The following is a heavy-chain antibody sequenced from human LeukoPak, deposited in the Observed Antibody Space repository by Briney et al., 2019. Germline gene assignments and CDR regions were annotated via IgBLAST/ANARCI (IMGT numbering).Heavy chain of an antibody. V-gene: IGHV3-23*01. CDR3: AKDMGSRATNFDC. J-gene: IGHJ4*02. D-gene: IGHD1-26*01. CDR1: GFTFSNYA. Sequence: PGGSLRLSCAVSGFTFSNYAISWVRQAPGKGLEWVSSISPSNISSYYADSVRGRFTISRDNSKNTLYLQMNSLRAEDTAVYYCAKDMGSRATNFDCWGQGTLVSVSS. CDR2: ISPSNISS.